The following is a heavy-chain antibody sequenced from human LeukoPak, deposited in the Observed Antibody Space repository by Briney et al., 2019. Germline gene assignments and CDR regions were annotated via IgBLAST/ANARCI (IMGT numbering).Heavy chain of an antibody. Sequence: GASVKVSCKASGYTFTSYATNWVRQAPGQGLEWMGWINTNTGNPTYAQGFTGRFVFSLDTSVSTAYLQISSLKAEDTAVYYCARAPIPVYYYYGMDVWGQGTTVTVSS. CDR1: GYTFTSYA. V-gene: IGHV7-4-1*02. CDR3: ARAPIPVYYYYGMDV. CDR2: INTNTGNP. J-gene: IGHJ6*02.